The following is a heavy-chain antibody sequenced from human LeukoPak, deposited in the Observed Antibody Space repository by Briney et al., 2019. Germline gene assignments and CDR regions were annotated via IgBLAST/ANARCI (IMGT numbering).Heavy chain of an antibody. D-gene: IGHD2-21*02. CDR1: GFTFNTYR. CDR3: AKDRDSSRRGVDY. J-gene: IGHJ4*02. V-gene: IGHV3-23*01. Sequence: GGSLRLSCTASGFTFNTYRMNWVRQAPGKGLEWVSAISASGGTTYYADSVKGRFTISRDNSKNTLYLQMNSLRAEDTAVYYCAKDRDSSRRGVDYWGQGTLVTVSS. CDR2: ISASGGTT.